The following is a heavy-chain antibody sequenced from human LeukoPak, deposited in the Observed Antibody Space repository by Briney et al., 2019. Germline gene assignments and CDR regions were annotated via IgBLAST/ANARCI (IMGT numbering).Heavy chain of an antibody. D-gene: IGHD1-7*01. J-gene: IGHJ6*03. Sequence: EASVKVSCKASGGTFSSYAISWVRQAPGQGLEWMGGTIPIFGTANYAQKFQGRVTITADESTSTAYMELSSLRSEDTAVYYCARGITGTLYYYYYYMDVRGKGTTVTVSS. CDR3: ARGITGTLYYYYYYMDV. CDR2: TIPIFGTA. CDR1: GGTFSSYA. V-gene: IGHV1-69*13.